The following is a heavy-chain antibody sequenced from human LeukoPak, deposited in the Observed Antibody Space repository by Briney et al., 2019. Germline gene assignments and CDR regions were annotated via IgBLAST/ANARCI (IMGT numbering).Heavy chain of an antibody. CDR1: GGSISSGDYY. Sequence: SETLSLTCTVSGGSISSGDYYWSWLRQPPGKGLEWIGYIYYSGSTYYNPSLKSRVTISVDTSKNQFSLKLSSVTAADTAVYYCARAEDGYWNWFDPWGQGTLVTVSS. V-gene: IGHV4-30-4*08. J-gene: IGHJ5*02. CDR3: ARAEDGYWNWFDP. D-gene: IGHD2-2*03. CDR2: IYYSGST.